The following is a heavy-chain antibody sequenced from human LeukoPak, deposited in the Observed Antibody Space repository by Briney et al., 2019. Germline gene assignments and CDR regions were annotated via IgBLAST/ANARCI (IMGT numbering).Heavy chain of an antibody. CDR1: GFTFSDHY. CDR3: ARAKAAGTSVFDY. V-gene: IGHV3-20*04. D-gene: IGHD6-13*01. J-gene: IGHJ4*02. Sequence: GGSLRLSCAASGFTFSDHYMTWIRQAPGKGLEWVSGINWNGGSTGYADSVKGRFTISRDNAKNSLYLQMNSLRAEDTALYYCARAKAAGTSVFDYWGQGTLVTVSS. CDR2: INWNGGST.